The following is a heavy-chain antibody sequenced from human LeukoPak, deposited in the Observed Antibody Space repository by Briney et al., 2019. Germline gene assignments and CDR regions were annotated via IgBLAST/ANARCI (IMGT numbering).Heavy chain of an antibody. CDR1: GDSISSYY. CDR2: IYYSGST. CDR3: ARYSMVRGVPNWFDP. Sequence: SETLSLTCIVSGDSISSYYWSWIRQPPGKGLEWIGYIYYSGSTKYNPSLKSRVTMSADTSKNQFSLQLSSVTAADTAVYYCARYSMVRGVPNWFDPWGQGTLVTVSS. J-gene: IGHJ5*02. V-gene: IGHV4-59*13. D-gene: IGHD3-10*01.